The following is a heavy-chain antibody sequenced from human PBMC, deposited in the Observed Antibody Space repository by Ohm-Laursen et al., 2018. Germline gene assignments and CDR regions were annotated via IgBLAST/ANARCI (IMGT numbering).Heavy chain of an antibody. CDR1: GGSISSYY. Sequence: SQTLSLTCTVSGGSISSYYWSWIRQPPGKGLEWIGYIYYTGSTNYNPSLKSRVTISVDTSKKQFSLNLYSVTAADTAVYYCARGTYSSGWSDYWGQGTLVTVSS. D-gene: IGHD6-19*01. V-gene: IGHV4-59*08. CDR2: IYYTGST. CDR3: ARGTYSSGWSDY. J-gene: IGHJ4*02.